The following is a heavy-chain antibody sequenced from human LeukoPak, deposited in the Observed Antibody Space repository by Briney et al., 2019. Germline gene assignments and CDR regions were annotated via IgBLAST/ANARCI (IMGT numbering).Heavy chain of an antibody. CDR3: ARLKLLWSNYFDY. CDR1: GFTFSSYG. J-gene: IGHJ4*02. D-gene: IGHD2-2*01. Sequence: GGSLRLSCAASGFTFSSYGMSWVRQAPGKGLEWVANIRQDGSEKYYVDSVKGRFTISRDNAKNSLYLQMNSLRAEDTAVYYCARLKLLWSNYFDYWGQGTLVTVSS. V-gene: IGHV3-7*01. CDR2: IRQDGSEK.